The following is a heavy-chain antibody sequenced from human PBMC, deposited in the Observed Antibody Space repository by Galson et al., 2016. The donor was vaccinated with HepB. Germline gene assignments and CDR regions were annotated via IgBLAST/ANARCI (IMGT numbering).Heavy chain of an antibody. CDR1: GFTFGTYA. CDR2: VGGGGTA. Sequence: SLRLSCAASGFTFGTYAVNWVRQAPGKGLEWVSAVGGGGTAYYSDSVKGRFTVSRDNSKNTLDLHMYRLRVEDTAVYYCAKARGAKYAASYFDFWGDGTLVTVSS. CDR3: AKARGAKYAASYFDF. J-gene: IGHJ4*01. D-gene: IGHD2-8*01. V-gene: IGHV3-23*01.